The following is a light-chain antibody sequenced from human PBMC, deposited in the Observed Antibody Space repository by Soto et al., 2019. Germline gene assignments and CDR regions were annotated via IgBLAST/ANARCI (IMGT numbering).Light chain of an antibody. CDR1: SSDVGGYNY. CDR2: EVN. J-gene: IGLJ1*01. V-gene: IGLV2-14*01. CDR3: SSFTSSSTYV. Sequence: QSALTQPASVSGSPGQSITISCTGTSSDVGGYNYVSWYQQHPGKAPKLMIYEVNNRPSGVSNRFSGSKSGNTASLTISGLQDEDESDYYCSSFTSSSTYVFGTGTKLTVL.